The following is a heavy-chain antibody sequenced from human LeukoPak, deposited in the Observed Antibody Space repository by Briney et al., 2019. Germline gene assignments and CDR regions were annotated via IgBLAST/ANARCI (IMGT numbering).Heavy chain of an antibody. CDR2: IKQDGSER. CDR1: GFSMSVYW. CDR3: AREGVELWYYYYMDV. V-gene: IGHV3-7*01. D-gene: IGHD6-13*01. Sequence: PGGSLRLSCEASGFSMSVYWMSRVRQAPGKGLEWVGNIKQDGSERNYVDSVKGRFTISRDNAKKSLYLQMNSLRAEDTAVYYCAREGVELWYYYYMDVWGKGTTVTVSS. J-gene: IGHJ6*03.